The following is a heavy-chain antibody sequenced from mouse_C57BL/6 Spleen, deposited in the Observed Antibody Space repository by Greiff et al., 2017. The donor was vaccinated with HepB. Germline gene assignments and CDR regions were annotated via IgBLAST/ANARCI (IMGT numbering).Heavy chain of an antibody. J-gene: IGHJ3*01. Sequence: DVKLVESGGDLVKPGGSLKLSCAASGFTFSSYGMSWVRQTPDKRLEWVATISSGGSYTYYPDSVKGRFTISRDNAKNTLYLQMSSLKSEDTAMYYCARLKYDYDWFAYWGQGTLVTVSA. CDR3: ARLKYDYDWFAY. CDR2: ISSGGSYT. CDR1: GFTFSSYG. V-gene: IGHV5-6*02. D-gene: IGHD2-4*01.